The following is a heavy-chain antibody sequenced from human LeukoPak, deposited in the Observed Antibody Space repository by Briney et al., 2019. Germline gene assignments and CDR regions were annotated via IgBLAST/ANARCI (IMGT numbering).Heavy chain of an antibody. V-gene: IGHV3-15*07. CDR2: IKSKTDGGTT. J-gene: IGHJ4*02. CDR3: TTDVTTMIVVERDY. CDR1: GSTFSNAW. D-gene: IGHD3-22*01. Sequence: GGSLRLSCAASGSTFSNAWMNWVRQAPGKGLEWVGRIKSKTDGGTTDYAAPVKGRFTISRDDSKNTLYLQMNSLKTEDTAVYYCTTDVTTMIVVERDYWGQGTLVTVSS.